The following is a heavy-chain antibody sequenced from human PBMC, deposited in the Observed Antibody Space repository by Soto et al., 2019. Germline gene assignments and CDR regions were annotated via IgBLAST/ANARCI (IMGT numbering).Heavy chain of an antibody. CDR3: ARASRPEVVMVRGVIISNWFDP. J-gene: IGHJ5*02. CDR2: IVVGSGNT. CDR1: GFTFTSSA. D-gene: IGHD3-10*01. Sequence: GASVKVSCKASGFTFTSSAVQWVRQARGQRLEWIGWIVVGSGNTNYAQKFQERVTITRDMSTSTAYMELSSLRSEDTAVYYCARASRPEVVMVRGVIISNWFDPWGQGTLVTVSS. V-gene: IGHV1-58*01.